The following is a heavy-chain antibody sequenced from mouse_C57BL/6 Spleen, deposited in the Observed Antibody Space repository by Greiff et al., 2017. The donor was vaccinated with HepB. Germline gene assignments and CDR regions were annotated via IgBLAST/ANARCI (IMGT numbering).Heavy chain of an antibody. CDR3: ARRGLGGTYAMDY. CDR2: IYPRDGST. J-gene: IGHJ4*01. CDR1: GYTFTSYD. D-gene: IGHD4-1*01. Sequence: VQVVESGPELVKPGASVKLSCKASGYTFTSYDINWVKQRPGQGLEWIGWIYPRDGSTKYNEKFKGKATLTVDTSSSTAYMELHSLTSEDSAVYFCARRGLGGTYAMDYWGQGTSVTVSS. V-gene: IGHV1-85*01.